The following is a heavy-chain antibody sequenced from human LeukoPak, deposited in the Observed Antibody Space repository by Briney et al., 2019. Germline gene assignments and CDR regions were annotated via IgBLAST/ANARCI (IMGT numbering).Heavy chain of an antibody. J-gene: IGHJ5*02. Sequence: PGESLKISCKGSGYSFTSYWIGWVRQMPGKGLEWMGIIYPGDSDTRYSPSFQGQVTISADKSISTAYLQWSSLKASDTAMYYCARLDSRVAIFGVVITHNWFDPWGQGTLVTVSS. CDR1: GYSFTSYW. CDR3: ARLDSRVAIFGVVITHNWFDP. CDR2: IYPGDSDT. D-gene: IGHD3-3*01. V-gene: IGHV5-51*01.